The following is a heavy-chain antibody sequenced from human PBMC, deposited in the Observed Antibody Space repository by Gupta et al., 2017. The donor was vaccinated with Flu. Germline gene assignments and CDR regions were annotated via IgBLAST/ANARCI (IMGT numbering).Heavy chain of an antibody. CDR1: FSRYA. J-gene: IGHJ4*02. Sequence: FSRYAMHWIRQAPGKGLEWVAVTSLDGMKKDYADSVKGRFTISRDNSKNTLYLQMNSLRVDDTAVYYYARGSLGGYYYGPYWGQGTLVTVSS. CDR2: TSLDGMKK. V-gene: IGHV3-30*04. CDR3: ARGSLGGYYYGPY. D-gene: IGHD3-3*01.